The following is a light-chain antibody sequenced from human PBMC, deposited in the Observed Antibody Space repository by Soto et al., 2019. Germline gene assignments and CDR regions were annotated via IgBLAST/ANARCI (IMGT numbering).Light chain of an antibody. CDR2: GAS. CDR1: QSVDTNY. V-gene: IGKV3-20*01. J-gene: IGKJ1*01. Sequence: EIVLTQSPGTLSLSPGERATLSCRASQSVDTNYLAWYQQKPGQAPRLLIYGASSRATGIPDRFRGSGSETGFTLTITRLEPEDFAVYYCQQYAGLWTFGQGTEVEIK. CDR3: QQYAGLWT.